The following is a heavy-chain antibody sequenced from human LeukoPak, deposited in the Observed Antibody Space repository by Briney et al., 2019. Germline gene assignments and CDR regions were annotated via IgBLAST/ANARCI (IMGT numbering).Heavy chain of an antibody. CDR1: GYTFSDYY. D-gene: IGHD5-12*01. J-gene: IGHJ4*02. V-gene: IGHV1-2*02. CDR2: INSNSVAT. CDR3: ARDGSLGY. Sequence: ASVKVSCKASGYTFSDYYIHWVRHAPGQGLEWIGWINSNSVATNYAQKFQGRVTMTRDTSISTAYMDLTGLGSDDTAVYYCARDGSLGYWGQGTLVRVSS.